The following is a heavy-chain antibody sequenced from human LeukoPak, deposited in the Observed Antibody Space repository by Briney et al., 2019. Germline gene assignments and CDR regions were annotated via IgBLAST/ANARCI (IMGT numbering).Heavy chain of an antibody. V-gene: IGHV4-39*07. CDR2: IYYSGST. CDR3: ARGVSGYGGNSGTF. CDR1: GGSISSSSYY. D-gene: IGHD4-23*01. J-gene: IGHJ4*02. Sequence: ASETLSLTCTVSGGSISSSSYYWGWIRQPPGKGLEWIGSIYYSGSTYYNPSLKSRVTISVDTSKNQFSLKLSSVTAADTAVYYCARGVSGYGGNSGTFWGQGTLVTVSS.